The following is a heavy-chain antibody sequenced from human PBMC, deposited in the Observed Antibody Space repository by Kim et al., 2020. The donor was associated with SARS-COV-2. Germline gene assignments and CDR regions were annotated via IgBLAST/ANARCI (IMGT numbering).Heavy chain of an antibody. Sequence: SETLSLTCTVSGGSITSGGYYWSWIRQHPGKGLEWIGYIYYTGNTYYNPSLKSRLAISIDTSKNQFSLRLTSVTAADAAVYFCARARGCSVTSCSSFDYWGQGTLVTVPS. V-gene: IGHV4-31*03. D-gene: IGHD2-2*01. CDR3: ARARGCSVTSCSSFDY. CDR2: IYYTGNT. CDR1: GGSITSGGYY. J-gene: IGHJ4*02.